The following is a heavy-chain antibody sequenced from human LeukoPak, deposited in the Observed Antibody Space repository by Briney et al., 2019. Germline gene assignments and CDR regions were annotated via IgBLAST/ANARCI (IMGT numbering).Heavy chain of an antibody. CDR2: TRSDGSDK. CDR3: GKHDSASDY. J-gene: IGHJ4*02. V-gene: IGHV3-30*02. Sequence: GGSLRLSCVASGFIFSSYGMHWGRQAPGKGLEWVAFTRSDGSDKYYTGSVKGRFTISRDNSKNTLYLQMNSLRAEDTAVYYYGKHDSASDYWGQGTLVTVSS. D-gene: IGHD1-26*01. CDR1: GFIFSSYG.